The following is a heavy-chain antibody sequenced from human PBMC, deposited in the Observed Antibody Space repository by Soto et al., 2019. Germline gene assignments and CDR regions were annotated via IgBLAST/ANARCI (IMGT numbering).Heavy chain of an antibody. J-gene: IGHJ5*02. Sequence: EVQLLESGGGLVQPGGSLRLSCAASGFTFSSYAMSWVRQAPGKGLEWVSAISGSGGSTYYADSVKGRFTISRDNSKNTLYLQMNSLRAEDTAVYYCAKDLFPSPDSSGGWFDPWGQGTLVTVSS. V-gene: IGHV3-23*01. CDR1: GFTFSSYA. CDR3: AKDLFPSPDSSGGWFDP. CDR2: ISGSGGST. D-gene: IGHD3-22*01.